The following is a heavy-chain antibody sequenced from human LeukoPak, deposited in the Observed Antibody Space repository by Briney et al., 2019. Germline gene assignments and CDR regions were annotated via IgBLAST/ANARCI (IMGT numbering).Heavy chain of an antibody. Sequence: SETLSLTCTVSGGSISSGGYYWSWIRQHPGKGLEWIGYIYYSGSTYYNPSLKSRVTISVETSKNQFSLKLSSVTAADTAVYYCARGPNGRWFDPWGQGTLVTVSS. CDR3: ARGPNGRWFDP. J-gene: IGHJ5*02. D-gene: IGHD1-1*01. CDR2: IYYSGST. CDR1: GGSISSGGYY. V-gene: IGHV4-31*03.